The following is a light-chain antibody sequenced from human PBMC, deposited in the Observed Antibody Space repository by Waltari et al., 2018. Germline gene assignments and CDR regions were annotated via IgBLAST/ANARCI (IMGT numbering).Light chain of an antibody. CDR1: SSNIGAGYD. CDR3: QSYDSSLSGSV. Sequence: QSVLTQPPSVSGAPGHRVTISCTGRSSNIGAGYDVHWYQQLPGTAPKLLIYGNSNLPSGVPDRFSGSKSGTSASLAITGLQAEDEADYYCQSYDSSLSGSVFGGGTKLTVL. CDR2: GNS. V-gene: IGLV1-40*01. J-gene: IGLJ2*01.